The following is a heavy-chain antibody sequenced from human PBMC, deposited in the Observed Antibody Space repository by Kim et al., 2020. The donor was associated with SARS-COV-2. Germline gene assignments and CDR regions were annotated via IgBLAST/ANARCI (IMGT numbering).Heavy chain of an antibody. CDR1: GYTFTSYG. D-gene: IGHD3-9*01. CDR2: ISAYNGNT. CDR3: ARDNLLRYFDWLSPHYYYGMDV. J-gene: IGHJ6*02. Sequence: ASVKVSCKASGYTFTSYGISWVRQAPGQGLEWMGWISAYNGNTNYAQKLQGRVTMTTDTSTSTAYMELRSLRSDDTAVYYCARDNLLRYFDWLSPHYYYGMDVWGQGTTVTVSS. V-gene: IGHV1-18*01.